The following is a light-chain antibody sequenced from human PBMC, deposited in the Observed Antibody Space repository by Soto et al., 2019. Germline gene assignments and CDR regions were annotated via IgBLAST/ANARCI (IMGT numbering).Light chain of an antibody. J-gene: IGLJ2*01. CDR1: SGHSSYA. V-gene: IGLV4-69*01. CDR2: LNNDGSH. Sequence: QPVLTQSPSASASLGASVKLTYTLSSGHSSYAIAWHQKQPGKGPRYLMDLNNDGSHTKGDGIPDRFSGSSSGADRYLIISSLQSEDEAEYYCQTWGTGFQFFGGGTKLTVL. CDR3: QTWGTGFQF.